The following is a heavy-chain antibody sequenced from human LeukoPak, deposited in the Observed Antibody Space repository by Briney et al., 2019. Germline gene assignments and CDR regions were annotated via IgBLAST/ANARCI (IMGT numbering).Heavy chain of an antibody. Sequence: PGGSLRLSCAASGFTFSSYGMHWVRQAPGKGLEWVAVIWYDGSNKYYADSVKGRFTISRDNSKNTLYLQMNSLRAEDTAVYYCARDPSEIYSSSWYVLVGALYYYYGMDVWGQGTTVTVSS. J-gene: IGHJ6*02. CDR3: ARDPSEIYSSSWYVLVGALYYYYGMDV. CDR2: IWYDGSNK. V-gene: IGHV3-33*01. CDR1: GFTFSSYG. D-gene: IGHD6-13*01.